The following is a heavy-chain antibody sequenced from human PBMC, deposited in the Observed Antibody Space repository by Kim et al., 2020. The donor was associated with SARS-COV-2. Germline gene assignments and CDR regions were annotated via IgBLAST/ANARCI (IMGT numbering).Heavy chain of an antibody. J-gene: IGHJ6*02. Sequence: SVKVSCKASGGTFSSYAISWVRQAPGQGLEWMGGIIPIFGTANYAQKFQGRVTITADESTSTAYMELSSLRSEDTAVYYCARCRYWFGESSYYYYGMDVWGQGTTVTVSS. CDR2: IIPIFGTA. CDR3: ARCRYWFGESSYYYYGMDV. V-gene: IGHV1-69*13. D-gene: IGHD3-10*01. CDR1: GGTFSSYA.